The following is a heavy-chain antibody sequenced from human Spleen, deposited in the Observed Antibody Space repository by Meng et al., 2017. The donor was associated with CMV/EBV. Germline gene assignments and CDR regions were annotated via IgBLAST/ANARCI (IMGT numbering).Heavy chain of an antibody. V-gene: IGHV3-11*05. CDR3: ARDQYQQLPDY. CDR1: GFTFSDYY. Sequence: QMGRGESGWGLARHGGSLTLSCAASGFTFSDYYMSWIRQAPGKGLEWVSYISSSSSYTNYADSVKGRFTISRDNAKNSLYLQMNSLRAEDTAVYYCARDQYQQLPDYWGQGTLVTVSS. D-gene: IGHD6-13*01. J-gene: IGHJ4*02. CDR2: ISSSSSYT.